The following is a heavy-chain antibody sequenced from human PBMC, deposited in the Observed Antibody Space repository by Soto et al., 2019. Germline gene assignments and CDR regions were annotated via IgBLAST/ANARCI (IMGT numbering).Heavy chain of an antibody. D-gene: IGHD3-22*01. CDR3: ARVKSDSPGYYTFDF. CDR2: IYSSDNT. V-gene: IGHV3-53*01. Sequence: PGGSVRVSCVASGCSGISKQMSWVRQAPGKGLEWISVIYSSDNTYHADSVKGRFTISRDNSKNTLYLQMNSLRAEDTAVYYCARVKSDSPGYYTFDFWGQGTLVTAS. CDR1: GCSGISKQ. J-gene: IGHJ4*02.